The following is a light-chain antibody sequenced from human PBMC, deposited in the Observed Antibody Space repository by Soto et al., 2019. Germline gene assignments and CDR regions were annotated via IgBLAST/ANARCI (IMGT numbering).Light chain of an antibody. CDR2: EVT. V-gene: IGLV2-23*02. CDR1: SSDVGDYNL. Sequence: QSVLTQPASVSGSPGQPITISCTGTSSDVGDYNLVSWYQQHPGKAPKLIIYEVTKRPSGVSNRFSASKSGNTASLTISGLQAEDEADYYCCSYACATTFEVFGGGTKVTVL. J-gene: IGLJ2*01. CDR3: CSYACATTFEV.